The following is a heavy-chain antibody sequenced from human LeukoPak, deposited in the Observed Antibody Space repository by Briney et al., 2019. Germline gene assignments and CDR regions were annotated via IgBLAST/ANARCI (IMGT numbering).Heavy chain of an antibody. Sequence: GGSLRLSCAASGFTFSSYGMHWVRQAPGKGLEWVAVIWYDGSNKYYADSVKGPFTISRDNSKNTLYLQMNSLRAEDTAVYYCARDLRPVVSSISDYYYGMDVWGQGTTVTVSS. D-gene: IGHD4-23*01. CDR1: GFTFSSYG. V-gene: IGHV3-33*01. CDR2: IWYDGSNK. J-gene: IGHJ6*02. CDR3: ARDLRPVVSSISDYYYGMDV.